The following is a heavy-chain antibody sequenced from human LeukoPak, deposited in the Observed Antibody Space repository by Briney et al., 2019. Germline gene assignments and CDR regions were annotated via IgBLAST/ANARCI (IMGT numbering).Heavy chain of an antibody. CDR3: TRQRATNTRVPNWYFDL. Sequence: KPSETLSLTCTVSGASIRSGPYYWGWIRQPPGKGLEWIGNIYYSESIYYNPSLRSRVTISLDTSRTQFSLKLRSVTAADTAMYYCTRQRATNTRVPNWYFDLWGRGSLVNVSS. J-gene: IGHJ2*01. V-gene: IGHV4-39*07. CDR2: IYYSESI. CDR1: GASIRSGPYY. D-gene: IGHD5-24*01.